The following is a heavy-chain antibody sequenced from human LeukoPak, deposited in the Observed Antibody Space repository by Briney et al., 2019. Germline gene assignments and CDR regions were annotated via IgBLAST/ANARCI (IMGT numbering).Heavy chain of an antibody. CDR3: ASYDSSGYYRDDAFDI. CDR1: GFTFSSYA. CDR2: ISGSGGST. D-gene: IGHD3-22*01. Sequence: GGSLRLSCAASGFTFSSYAMSWVRQAPGKGLEWVSAISGSGGSTYYADSVKGRFTISRDNSKNTLYLQMNSLRAEDTAVYYCASYDSSGYYRDDAFDIWGQGTMVTVSS. J-gene: IGHJ3*02. V-gene: IGHV3-23*01.